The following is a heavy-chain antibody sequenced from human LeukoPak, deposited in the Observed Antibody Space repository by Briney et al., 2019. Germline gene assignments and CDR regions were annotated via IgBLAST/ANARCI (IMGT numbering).Heavy chain of an antibody. Sequence: SETLSLTCTVSGGSINKYYWSWIRQPPGKGLEWIGYIYYSGSTKYNPSLKSRVTMSVDTSKNQFSLKLSSVTAADTAVYYRARDSPMIVVARYYYGMDVWGQGTTVTVSS. D-gene: IGHD3-22*01. CDR3: ARDSPMIVVARYYYGMDV. V-gene: IGHV4-59*12. CDR1: GGSINKYY. CDR2: IYYSGST. J-gene: IGHJ6*02.